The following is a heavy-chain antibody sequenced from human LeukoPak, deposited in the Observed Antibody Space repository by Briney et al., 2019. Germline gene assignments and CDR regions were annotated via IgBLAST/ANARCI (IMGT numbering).Heavy chain of an antibody. Sequence: PGGSLRLSCAASGFTFSSYAMSWVRQAPGKGLEWVSSISGSGGSTYYADSVKGRFSISRDNSKNTLYLQMNSLRAEDTAVYYCAKSRAVAGLRYFDYWGQGTLVTVSS. CDR3: AKSRAVAGLRYFDY. D-gene: IGHD6-19*01. V-gene: IGHV3-23*01. CDR2: ISGSGGST. CDR1: GFTFSSYA. J-gene: IGHJ4*02.